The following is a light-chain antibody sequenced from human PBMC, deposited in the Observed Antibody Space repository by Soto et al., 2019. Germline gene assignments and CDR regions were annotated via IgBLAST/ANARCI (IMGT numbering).Light chain of an antibody. Sequence: QSVLTQPPSASGTPGQRVTISCSGSSPNIGRNTVNWYQQLPGTAPKLLIYSNNQRPSGVPDRFSGSKSGTSASLAISGLQSEDEADYYCAAWDDSLNGHVFGTGTKVTVL. CDR2: SNN. J-gene: IGLJ1*01. V-gene: IGLV1-44*01. CDR3: AAWDDSLNGHV. CDR1: SPNIGRNT.